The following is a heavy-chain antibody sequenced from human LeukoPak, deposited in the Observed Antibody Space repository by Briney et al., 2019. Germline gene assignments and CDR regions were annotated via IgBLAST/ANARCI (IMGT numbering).Heavy chain of an antibody. CDR1: GFTFSSYW. J-gene: IGHJ3*02. Sequence: QPGGSLRISCAASGFTFSSYWMIWVRQAPGKGLERVANIKQDESEKYYVDSVKGRFTISRDNAKNSLYLQMNSLRAEDTAVHYCARVSGYSSGYGAFDIWGQGTMVTVFS. CDR2: IKQDESEK. D-gene: IGHD5-18*01. V-gene: IGHV3-7*01. CDR3: ARVSGYSSGYGAFDI.